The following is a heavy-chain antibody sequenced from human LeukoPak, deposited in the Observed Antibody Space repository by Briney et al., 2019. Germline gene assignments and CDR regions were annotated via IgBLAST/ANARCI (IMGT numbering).Heavy chain of an antibody. Sequence: ASVKVSCKASGYTFTSYDINWVRQPTGQGLEWMGWMNPNSGNTGYAQKFQGRVTMTRNTSISTAYMELSSLRSEDTAVYYCARGTYYYGSGAPDFDYWGQGTLVTVSS. CDR1: GYTFTSYD. CDR3: ARGTYYYGSGAPDFDY. CDR2: MNPNSGNT. J-gene: IGHJ4*02. D-gene: IGHD3-10*01. V-gene: IGHV1-8*01.